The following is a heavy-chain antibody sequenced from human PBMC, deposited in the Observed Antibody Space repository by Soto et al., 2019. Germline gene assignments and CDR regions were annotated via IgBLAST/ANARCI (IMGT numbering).Heavy chain of an antibody. CDR2: IIPRLGTP. CDR1: GGTFSSDG. CDR3: ARPVKYYDVWMGYPPFDY. Sequence: SVKVSCKASGGTFSSDGISWVRQAPGQSLEWMGGIIPRLGTPIYAQKFQGRATITADEFTNIFYMDLSSLTSEDSAVYYCARPVKYYDVWMGYPPFDYWGQGTLVTVSS. D-gene: IGHD3-3*01. J-gene: IGHJ4*01. V-gene: IGHV1-69*13.